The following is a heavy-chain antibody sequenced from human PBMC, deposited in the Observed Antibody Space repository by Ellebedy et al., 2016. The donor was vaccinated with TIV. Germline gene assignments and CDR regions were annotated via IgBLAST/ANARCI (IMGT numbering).Heavy chain of an antibody. V-gene: IGHV4-34*01. D-gene: IGHD4-17*01. CDR1: GGSFSGHY. CDR2: ICYSGTT. CDR3: ARKWDFGDYHFDY. Sequence: SETLSLXXAVYGGSFSGHYWSWIRQPPGKGLEWIGYICYSGTTYYNPSLKSRLYMSVDTSKNQFSLRLTSVSAADTAVYYCARKWDFGDYHFDYWGRGTLVTVSS. J-gene: IGHJ4*02.